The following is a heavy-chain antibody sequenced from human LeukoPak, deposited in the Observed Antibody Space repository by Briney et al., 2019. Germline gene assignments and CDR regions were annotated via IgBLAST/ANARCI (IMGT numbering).Heavy chain of an antibody. CDR3: ARGSEWEPLYYFDY. V-gene: IGHV3-21*06. J-gene: IGHJ4*02. CDR2: ISSSSGYI. D-gene: IGHD1-26*01. Sequence: GGSLRLSCAASGFTFSIYNMNWVRQTPGKGLEWVSLISSSSGYIYYTDSVKGRFTISRDNAKNSLYLQMNSLRAEDSAVYYCARGSEWEPLYYFDYWARDPWSPSPQ. CDR1: GFTFSIYN.